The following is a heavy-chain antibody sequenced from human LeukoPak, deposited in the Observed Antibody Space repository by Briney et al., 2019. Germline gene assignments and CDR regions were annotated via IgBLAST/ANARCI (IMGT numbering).Heavy chain of an antibody. CDR3: ARDQGKSTTAPKRQGRFGP. V-gene: IGHV3-33*01. J-gene: IGHJ5*02. CDR1: GFTFSSYG. D-gene: IGHD1-1*01. CDR2: IWYDGSNK. Sequence: GGSLRLSCAASGFTFSSYGMHWVRQAPGKGLEWVALIWYDGSNKEYAESVKGRFTISRDNSKNTLYLQMNSLRDEDTAVYYCARDQGKSTTAPKRQGRFGPWGQGTLVTVSS.